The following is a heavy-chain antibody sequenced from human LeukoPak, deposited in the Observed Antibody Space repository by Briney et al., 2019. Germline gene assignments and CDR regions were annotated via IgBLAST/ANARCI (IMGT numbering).Heavy chain of an antibody. Sequence: ASVKVSCKASGYTFTSYGISWVRQAPGQGLEWMGWISAYNGNTNYAQKLQDRVTMTRDTSISTAYMELSSLESDDTAIYYRAREGAAAEDVNWFDPWGQGTLVTVSS. CDR1: GYTFTSYG. CDR3: AREGAAAEDVNWFDP. D-gene: IGHD6-25*01. J-gene: IGHJ5*02. CDR2: ISAYNGNT. V-gene: IGHV1-18*01.